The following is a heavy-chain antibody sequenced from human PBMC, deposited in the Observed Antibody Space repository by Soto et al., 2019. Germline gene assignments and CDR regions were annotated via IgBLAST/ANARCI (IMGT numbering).Heavy chain of an antibody. Sequence: EVQLVESGGGLVQTGGSLRLSCAVSGFTVSNNYMSWVRQAPGKGLEWVSVIYSGGSTSYINSVKGRFTISRDNSKNTVYLQMNSLRAEDTAVYYCARPDTVRGVSYWGQGTLVTVSS. D-gene: IGHD3-10*01. CDR2: IYSGGST. J-gene: IGHJ4*02. CDR1: GFTVSNNY. V-gene: IGHV3-66*01. CDR3: ARPDTVRGVSY.